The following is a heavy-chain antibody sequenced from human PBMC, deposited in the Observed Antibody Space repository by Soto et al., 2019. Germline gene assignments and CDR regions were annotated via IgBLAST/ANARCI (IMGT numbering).Heavy chain of an antibody. Sequence: SETLSLTCTVSGGSISSSKNYWGWIRQPPGKGLEWIGTISYSGSTYYNPSLNGRVIISVDTSKNQFSLKLSSLTAADTAVYYCSRRYSFGSGKYGVDVWCQWPMVT. J-gene: IGHJ6*02. CDR3: SRRYSFGSGKYGVDV. CDR1: GGSISSSKNY. CDR2: ISYSGST. V-gene: IGHV4-39*01. D-gene: IGHD3-10*01.